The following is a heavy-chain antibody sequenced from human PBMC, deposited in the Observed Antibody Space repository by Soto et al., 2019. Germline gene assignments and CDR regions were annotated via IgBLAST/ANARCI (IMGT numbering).Heavy chain of an antibody. CDR3: ARDQRYYDFWSGSSPGAFDI. CDR2: IYSGGST. D-gene: IGHD3-3*01. J-gene: IGHJ3*02. Sequence: PGGSLRLSCAASGFTVSSNYMSWVRQAPGKGLEWVSVIYSGGSTYYADSVKGRFTISRDNSKNTLYLQMNSLRAEDTAVYYCARDQRYYDFWSGSSPGAFDIWGQGTMVTVSS. V-gene: IGHV3-53*01. CDR1: GFTVSSNY.